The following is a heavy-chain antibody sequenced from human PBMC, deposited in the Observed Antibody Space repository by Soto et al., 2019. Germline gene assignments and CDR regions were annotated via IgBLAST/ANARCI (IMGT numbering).Heavy chain of an antibody. CDR3: ARDFKFYDSSASVDY. V-gene: IGHV3-30-3*01. Sequence: GGSLRLSCAASGSTFRSYAMHWVRQAPGKGLEWVAVISYDGTTKYYLDSVKGRFTVSRDNAKNTLYLRLNSLRAEDTAVYFCARDFKFYDSSASVDYWGQGTQVTVSS. CDR1: GSTFRSYA. D-gene: IGHD3-22*01. J-gene: IGHJ4*02. CDR2: ISYDGTTK.